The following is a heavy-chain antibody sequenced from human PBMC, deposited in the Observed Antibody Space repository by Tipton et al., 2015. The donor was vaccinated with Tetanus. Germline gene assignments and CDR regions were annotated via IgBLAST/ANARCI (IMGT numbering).Heavy chain of an antibody. CDR2: IYYSGST. V-gene: IGHV4-31*03. D-gene: IGHD1-26*01. CDR1: GGSISSGGYY. CDR3: ARDQARGARGWNYFDF. J-gene: IGHJ4*02. Sequence: TLSLTCTVSGGSISSGGYYWSWIRQHPGMGLEWIGDIYYSGSTYYNPSLKSRVTISVDTSKNQFSLKLNSVTAADTAVYYCARDQARGARGWNYFDFWGQGTLVTVSS.